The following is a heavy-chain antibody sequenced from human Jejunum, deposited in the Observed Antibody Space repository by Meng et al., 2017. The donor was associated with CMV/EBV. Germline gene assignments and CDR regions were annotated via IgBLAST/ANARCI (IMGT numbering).Heavy chain of an antibody. D-gene: IGHD6-13*01. CDR2: IPFDGNNE. CDR3: ARGTGSGSWLIDS. J-gene: IGHJ4*02. Sequence: SGLAFSSYAMHWVRQAPGKGLEWVAVIPFDGNNEHYADSVKGRFTISRDNSKNTLYLQVNSLRPEDTGVYYCARGTGSGSWLIDSWGQGTLVTVSS. CDR1: GLAFSSYA. V-gene: IGHV3-30*04.